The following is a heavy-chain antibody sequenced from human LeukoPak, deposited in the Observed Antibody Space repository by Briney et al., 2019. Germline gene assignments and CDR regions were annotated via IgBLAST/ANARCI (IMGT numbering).Heavy chain of an antibody. V-gene: IGHV1-2*02. Sequence: ASVKVSCKASGYTFTGYYMHWVRQAPGQGLEWMGWINPNSGGTNYAQKFQGRVTMTRDTSISTAYMELSRLRSDDTAVYYCARDWDCSGGSCYRRLDYWGQGTLVAVSS. CDR2: INPNSGGT. J-gene: IGHJ4*02. CDR3: ARDWDCSGGSCYRRLDY. D-gene: IGHD2-15*01. CDR1: GYTFTGYY.